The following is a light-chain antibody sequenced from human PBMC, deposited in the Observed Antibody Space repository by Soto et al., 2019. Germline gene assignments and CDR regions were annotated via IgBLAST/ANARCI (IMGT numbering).Light chain of an antibody. J-gene: IGLJ2*01. CDR3: LLSYSGARRGL. Sequence: QAVVTQEPSLTVSPGGTVTLTCGSSTGAVTSGHYPYWFQQKPGQAPRTLIYDTSNKHSWTPARFSGSLLGGKAALTLSGAQPEDEADYSCLLSYSGARRGLFGGGTKVTVL. CDR2: DTS. CDR1: TGAVTSGHY. V-gene: IGLV7-46*01.